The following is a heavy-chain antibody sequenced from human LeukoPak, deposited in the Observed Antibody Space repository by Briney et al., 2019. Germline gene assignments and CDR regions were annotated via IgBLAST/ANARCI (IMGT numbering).Heavy chain of an antibody. Sequence: SETLSLTCTVSGGSISSGNYYWGWIRQPPGKGLEWIGSTYYSGSTYYNPSLKSRVTISVDTSKNQFSLKLSSVTAADTAVYYCARHMSRYDFWSGYYRRSWFDPWGQGTLVTVSS. V-gene: IGHV4-39*01. CDR1: GGSISSGNYY. J-gene: IGHJ5*02. CDR2: TYYSGST. CDR3: ARHMSRYDFWSGYYRRSWFDP. D-gene: IGHD3-3*01.